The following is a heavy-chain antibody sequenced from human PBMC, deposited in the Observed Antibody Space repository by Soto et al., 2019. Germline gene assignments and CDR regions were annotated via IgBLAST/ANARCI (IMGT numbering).Heavy chain of an antibody. CDR1: GGSTSSGSYY. D-gene: IGHD3-10*01. V-gene: IGHV4-39*01. J-gene: IGHJ5*02. CDR2: IYYSGST. Sequence: SETLSLTCSVSGGSTSSGSYYWGWIRQPPGKGLEWIASIYYSGSTYYNPSLKSRVTIFADTSKNQFSLRLSSVTAADTALYYCARQGYYGSGSYYKFRWFDPWGQGTLVTVS. CDR3: ARQGYYGSGSYYKFRWFDP.